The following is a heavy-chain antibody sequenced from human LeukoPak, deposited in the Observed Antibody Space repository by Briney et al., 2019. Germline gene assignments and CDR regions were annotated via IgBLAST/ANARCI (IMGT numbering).Heavy chain of an antibody. Sequence: GGSLRLSCAASGFTFSSYGMHWVRQAPGKGLEWAAVISYDGSNKYYADSVKGRFTISRDNSKNTLYLQMNSLRAEDTAVYYCAKDLVAVDADFWSGYYDYWGQGTLVTVSS. J-gene: IGHJ4*02. V-gene: IGHV3-30*18. D-gene: IGHD3-3*01. CDR1: GFTFSSYG. CDR3: AKDLVAVDADFWSGYYDY. CDR2: ISYDGSNK.